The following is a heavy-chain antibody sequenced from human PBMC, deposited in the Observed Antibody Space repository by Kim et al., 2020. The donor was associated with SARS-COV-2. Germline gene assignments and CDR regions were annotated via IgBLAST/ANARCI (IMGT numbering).Heavy chain of an antibody. J-gene: IGHJ4*02. CDR2: INHSGST. D-gene: IGHD6-13*01. V-gene: IGHV4-34*01. CDR1: GGSFSGYY. CDR3: ARQQQLAFDY. Sequence: SETLSLTCAVYGGSFSGYYWSWIRQPPGKGLEWIGEINHSGSTNYNPSLKSRVTISVDTSKNQFSLKLSSVTAADTAVYYCARQQQLAFDYWGQGTLVTVSP.